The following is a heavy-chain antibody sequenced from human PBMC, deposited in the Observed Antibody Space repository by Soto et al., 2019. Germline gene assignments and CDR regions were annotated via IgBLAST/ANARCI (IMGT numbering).Heavy chain of an antibody. V-gene: IGHV4-39*01. CDR3: ARRGLTGGYLLSFDL. CDR1: GGSISSGSSY. J-gene: IGHJ2*01. D-gene: IGHD5-18*01. CDR2: IYSSGST. Sequence: SENLALTCTVSGGSISSGSSYWGWIRQPPGKGLEWIASIYSSGSTYYNMSLKSRVTISVDASKNQFSLKVTSVTAADTAVYYCARRGLTGGYLLSFDL.